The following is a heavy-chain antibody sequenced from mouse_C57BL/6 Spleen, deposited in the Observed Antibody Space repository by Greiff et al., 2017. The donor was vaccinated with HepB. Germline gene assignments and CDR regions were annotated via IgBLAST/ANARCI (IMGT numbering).Heavy chain of an antibody. CDR2: IDPEDGET. J-gene: IGHJ3*01. Sequence: EVQLQQSGAELVKPGASVKLSCTASGFNIKDYYMHWVKQRTEQGLEWIGRIDPEDGETKYATKFQGKATITADTSSNTAYLQLSSLTSEDTAVYYCARNWESAYWGQGTLVTVSA. CDR1: GFNIKDYY. CDR3: ARNWESAY. D-gene: IGHD4-1*01. V-gene: IGHV14-2*01.